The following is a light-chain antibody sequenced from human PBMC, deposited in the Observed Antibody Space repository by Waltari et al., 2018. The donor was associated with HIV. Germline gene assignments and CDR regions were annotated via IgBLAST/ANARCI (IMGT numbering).Light chain of an antibody. V-gene: IGLV1-47*01. J-gene: IGLJ3*02. Sequence: QSVLTQPPSTSATPGQRVTILCSGASSNLGSHFVSWYQHLPGSPPKLLIYESDRRPSGVPDRFSGSESGTSASLAISGLRSEDEADYYCAAWDNYLNAWVFGGGTRVTVL. CDR1: SSNLGSHF. CDR3: AAWDNYLNAWV. CDR2: ESD.